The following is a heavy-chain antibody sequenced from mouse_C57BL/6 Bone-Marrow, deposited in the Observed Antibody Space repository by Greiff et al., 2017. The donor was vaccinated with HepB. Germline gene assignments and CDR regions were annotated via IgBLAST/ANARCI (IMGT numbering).Heavy chain of an antibody. CDR3: ARKSITTVVEDYYAMDY. Sequence: QVQLQQSGAELARPGASVKLSCKASGYTFTSYGISWVKQRTGQGLEWIGEIYPRSGNTYYNEKFKGKATLTADKSSSTAYMDLRSLTSEDSAVYFCARKSITTVVEDYYAMDYWGQGTSVTVSS. J-gene: IGHJ4*01. CDR2: IYPRSGNT. D-gene: IGHD1-1*01. CDR1: GYTFTSYG. V-gene: IGHV1-81*01.